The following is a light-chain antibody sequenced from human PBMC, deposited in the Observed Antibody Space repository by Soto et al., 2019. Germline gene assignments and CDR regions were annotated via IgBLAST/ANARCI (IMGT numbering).Light chain of an antibody. J-gene: IGKJ1*01. V-gene: IGKV3-20*01. Sequence: EILLTQSPGTLSLSPGEIATLSFSASQSVSSSYLAWYQQKPGKAPRLLIYGASSRATGIPDRFSGSGSGTDFTLTISRLGPEDFAVYYCQQYGSSPTTFGQGTKVDIK. CDR1: QSVSSSY. CDR3: QQYGSSPTT. CDR2: GAS.